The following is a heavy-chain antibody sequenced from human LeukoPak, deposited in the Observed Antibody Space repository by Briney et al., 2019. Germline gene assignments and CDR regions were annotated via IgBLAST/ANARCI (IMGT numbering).Heavy chain of an antibody. Sequence: SETLSLTCAVYGGSFSGYYWRWIRQPPGKGLEWIGEINHSGSTNYNPSLKSRVTISVDTSKNQFSLKLSSVTAADTAVYYCARGSLKTRVHYDSSRSSRWFDPWGQGTLVTVSS. CDR3: ARGSLKTRVHYDSSRSSRWFDP. V-gene: IGHV4-34*01. J-gene: IGHJ5*02. CDR1: GGSFSGYY. CDR2: INHSGST. D-gene: IGHD3-22*01.